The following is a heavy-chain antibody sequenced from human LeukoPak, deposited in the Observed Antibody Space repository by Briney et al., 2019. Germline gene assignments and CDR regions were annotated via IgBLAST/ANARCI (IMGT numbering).Heavy chain of an antibody. J-gene: IGHJ5*02. D-gene: IGHD3-10*01. Sequence: ASVKVSCKASGYTFTSYGISWVRQAPGQGLEWMGWISAYNGNTNYAQKLQGRVTTTTDTSTSTAYMELRSLRSDDTAVYYCARDSLLWVQWFRELFGNWFDPWGQGTLVTVSS. V-gene: IGHV1-18*01. CDR2: ISAYNGNT. CDR1: GYTFTSYG. CDR3: ARDSLLWVQWFRELFGNWFDP.